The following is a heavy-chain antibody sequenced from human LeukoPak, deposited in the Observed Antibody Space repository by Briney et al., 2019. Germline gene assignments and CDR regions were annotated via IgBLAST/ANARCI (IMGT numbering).Heavy chain of an antibody. CDR2: IYYSGST. V-gene: IGHV4-59*01. CDR1: GGSISSYY. D-gene: IGHD3-10*01. J-gene: IGHJ4*02. CDR3: ARVRHYYGSGSYPDY. Sequence: KPSETLSLTCTVSGGSISSYYWSWIRQPPGKGLVWIGYIYYSGSTNYNPSLKSRVTISVDTSKNQFSLQLSSVTAADTAVYYCARVRHYYGSGSYPDYWGQGTLVTVSS.